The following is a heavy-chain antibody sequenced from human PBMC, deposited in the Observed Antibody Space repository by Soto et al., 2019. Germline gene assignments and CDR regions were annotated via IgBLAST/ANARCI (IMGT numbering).Heavy chain of an antibody. V-gene: IGHV1-46*02. D-gene: IGHD3-10*01. Sequence: QVQLVQSGAEVKKPGASVKVACKASGYSFNSYYMHWVRQAPGQGPEWMGVINPSGASTSYAQKFQGRVTMTRDTSTSTVYMALSSLRSEDTALYYCASDYNAYQRQHVFDIWGQGTLFTVSS. CDR1: GYSFNSYY. J-gene: IGHJ3*02. CDR2: INPSGAST. CDR3: ASDYNAYQRQHVFDI.